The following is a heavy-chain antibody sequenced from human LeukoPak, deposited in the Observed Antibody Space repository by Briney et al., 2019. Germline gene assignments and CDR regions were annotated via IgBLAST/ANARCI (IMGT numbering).Heavy chain of an antibody. Sequence: GGSLRLSCAASGFTFSSYSMNWVRQAQGKGLEWVSSISSSSSYIYYADSVKGRFTISRDNAKNSLYLQMNILRAEDTAVYYCARDDAGSRDGYNAPNDYWGQGTLVTVSS. CDR2: ISSSSSYI. V-gene: IGHV3-21*01. J-gene: IGHJ4*02. CDR1: GFTFSSYS. D-gene: IGHD5-24*01. CDR3: ARDDAGSRDGYNAPNDY.